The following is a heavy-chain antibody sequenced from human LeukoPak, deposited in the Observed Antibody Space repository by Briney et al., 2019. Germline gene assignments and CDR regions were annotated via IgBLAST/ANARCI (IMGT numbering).Heavy chain of an antibody. Sequence: SETLSLTCAVSGSSISSSTWWTWVRQPPGKGLEWIGEIFYSGSTNSNPSLKSRLTMPVDESKHEFSLKLTSVTAADTAIYYCASGGLVSRYLDHWGQGTLVTVSP. D-gene: IGHD3-9*01. J-gene: IGHJ4*02. V-gene: IGHV4-4*02. CDR2: IFYSGST. CDR1: GSSISSSTW. CDR3: ASGGLVSRYLDH.